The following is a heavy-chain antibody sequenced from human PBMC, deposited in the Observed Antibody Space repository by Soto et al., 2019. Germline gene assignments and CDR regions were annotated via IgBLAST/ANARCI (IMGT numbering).Heavy chain of an antibody. CDR1: GYTFTGYC. CDR2: INPNSGGT. V-gene: IGHV1-2*04. CDR3: ARDRSSTYGDYFDY. Sequence: ASVKVSCKASGYTFTGYCMHWVRQAPGQGLEWMGWINPNSGGTNYAQKFQGWVTMTRDTSISTAYMELSRLRSDDTAVYYCARDRSSTYGDYFDYWGQGTLVTVSS. J-gene: IGHJ4*02. D-gene: IGHD4-17*01.